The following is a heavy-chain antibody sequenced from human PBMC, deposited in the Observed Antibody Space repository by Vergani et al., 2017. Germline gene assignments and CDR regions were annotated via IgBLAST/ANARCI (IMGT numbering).Heavy chain of an antibody. J-gene: IGHJ4*02. CDR1: GGSISSGDYY. CDR2: IYYSGST. CDR3: ARGRVLRYFDWLSHLDY. Sequence: QVQLQESGPGLVKPSQTLSLTCTVSGGSISSGDYYWSWIRQPPGKGLEWIGYIYYSGSTYYNPSLKSRVTISVDTSKNQFSLKLSSVTAADTAVYYCARGRVLRYFDWLSHLDYWGLGTLVTVSS. V-gene: IGHV4-30-4*08. D-gene: IGHD3-9*01.